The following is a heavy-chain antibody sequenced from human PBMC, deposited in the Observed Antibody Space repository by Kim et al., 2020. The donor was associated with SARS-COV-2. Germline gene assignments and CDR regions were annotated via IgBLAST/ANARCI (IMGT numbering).Heavy chain of an antibody. J-gene: IGHJ4*02. Sequence: SETLSLTCTVSGGSISSSSYYWGWIRQPPGKGLEWIGSIYYSGSTYYNPSLKSRVTISVDTSKNQFSLKLSSVTAADTAVYYCARLQPDSSSYDYWDQGTLVTVSS. CDR3: ARLQPDSSSYDY. CDR2: IYYSGST. CDR1: GGSISSSSYY. V-gene: IGHV4-39*01. D-gene: IGHD6-13*01.